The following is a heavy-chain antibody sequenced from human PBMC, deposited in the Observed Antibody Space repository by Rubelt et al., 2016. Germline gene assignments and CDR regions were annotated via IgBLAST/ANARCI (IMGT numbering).Heavy chain of an antibody. D-gene: IGHD5-12*01. CDR2: IEGDGSIT. V-gene: IGHV3-74*01. J-gene: IGHJ4*02. CDR3: AKEIYSGYGPFDY. CDR1: GFTFRTYW. Sequence: EVQLVESGGGLVQPGGSLRLSCAASGFTFRTYWMHWVRQAPGKGLVWVSHIEGDGSITNYADSVKGRFTISRDNSKNTLYLQMNSLRAEDTAVYYCAKEIYSGYGPFDYWGQGTLVTVSS.